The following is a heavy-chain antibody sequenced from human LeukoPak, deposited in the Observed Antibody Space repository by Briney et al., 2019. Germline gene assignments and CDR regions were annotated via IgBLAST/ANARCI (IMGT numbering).Heavy chain of an antibody. V-gene: IGHV3-30*18. Sequence: AGGSLRLSCAASGFTFSSYGMHWVRQAPGKGLEWVAVISYDGSNKYYADSVKGRFTISRDNSKNTLYLQMNSLRAEDTAVYYCAKEDDDSSGYARWGAFDIWGQGTMVTVSS. CDR3: AKEDDDSSGYARWGAFDI. CDR2: ISYDGSNK. J-gene: IGHJ3*02. D-gene: IGHD3-22*01. CDR1: GFTFSSYG.